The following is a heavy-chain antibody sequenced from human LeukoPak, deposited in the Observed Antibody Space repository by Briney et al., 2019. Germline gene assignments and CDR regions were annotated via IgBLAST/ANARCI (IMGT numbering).Heavy chain of an antibody. V-gene: IGHV1-2*02. CDR3: APVLTTSSYYFDY. J-gene: IGHJ4*02. Sequence: ASVKVSCKASGYTFIAYYIHWVRQAPGQGLEWMGWINPNSGGTKYAQKFQGRVTMTRDTSISTAYMELSSLRSDDTAVYYCAPVLTTSSYYFDYWGLGTLATVSS. D-gene: IGHD2-2*01. CDR1: GYTFIAYY. CDR2: INPNSGGT.